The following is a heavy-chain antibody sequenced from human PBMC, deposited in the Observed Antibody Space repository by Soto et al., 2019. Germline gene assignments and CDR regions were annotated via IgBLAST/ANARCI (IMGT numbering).Heavy chain of an antibody. CDR3: AKDGGGYDILTGYQPY. D-gene: IGHD3-9*01. CDR1: GFTFSSYA. Sequence: GGSLRLSCAASGFTFSSYAISWVRQAPGKGLEWVSAISGSGGSTYYADSVKGRFTISRDNSKNTLYLQMNSLRAEDTTVYYCAKDGGGYDILTGYQPYWGQGTLVTVSS. J-gene: IGHJ4*02. V-gene: IGHV3-23*01. CDR2: ISGSGGST.